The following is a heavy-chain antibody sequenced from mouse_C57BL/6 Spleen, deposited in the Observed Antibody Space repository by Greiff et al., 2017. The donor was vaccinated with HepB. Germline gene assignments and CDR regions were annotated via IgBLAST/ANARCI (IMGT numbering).Heavy chain of an antibody. Sequence: EVKLMESGAELVRPGASVKLSCTASGFNIKDDYMHWVKQRPEQGLEWIGWIDPENGDTEYASKFQGKATITADTSSNTAYLQLSSLTSEDTAVYYCTTPYYGSSGYWGQGTTLTVSS. CDR1: GFNIKDDY. V-gene: IGHV14-4*01. J-gene: IGHJ2*01. D-gene: IGHD1-1*01. CDR3: TTPYYGSSGY. CDR2: IDPENGDT.